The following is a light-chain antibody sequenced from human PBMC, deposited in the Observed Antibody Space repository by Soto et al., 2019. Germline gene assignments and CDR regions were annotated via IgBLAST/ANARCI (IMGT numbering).Light chain of an antibody. CDR1: SGHSNYA. CDR2: VNNDGSH. Sequence: QLVLTQSPSASASLGASVKLTCTLSSGHSNYAIAWHQQQPEKGPRYLMKVNNDGSHTKGDGIPDRFSGSSSGAERYLTISSLQSEDEADYYCQTWGTGIRVFGGGTKVTVL. CDR3: QTWGTGIRV. V-gene: IGLV4-69*01. J-gene: IGLJ2*01.